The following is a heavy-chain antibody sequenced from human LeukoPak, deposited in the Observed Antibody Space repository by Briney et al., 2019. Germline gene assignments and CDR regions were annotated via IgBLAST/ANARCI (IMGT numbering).Heavy chain of an antibody. Sequence: ASVKVSCKPSGYTFTSYGISWVRQAPGQGLEWMGWISAYNGSTNYAQKLQGRVTMTTDTSTSTAYMELRGLRSDDTAVYYCARVVGGSYYSANCFDYWGQGTLVTVSS. CDR3: ARVVGGSYYSANCFDY. J-gene: IGHJ4*02. CDR2: ISAYNGST. D-gene: IGHD1-26*01. V-gene: IGHV1-18*01. CDR1: GYTFTSYG.